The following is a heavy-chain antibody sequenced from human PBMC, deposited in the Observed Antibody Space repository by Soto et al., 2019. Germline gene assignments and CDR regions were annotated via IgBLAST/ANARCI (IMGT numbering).Heavy chain of an antibody. D-gene: IGHD1-20*01. V-gene: IGHV1-18*01. CDR3: ARDTESNRYND. J-gene: IGHJ1*01. CDR1: GYTFSTSG. Sequence: GPEVKRPGASVKVSCKASGYTFSTSGISWVRQAPGQGLEWVGWIRPDNGNTKSAQRLQGRVTLTTDTSASTAYMELRSPTSDDTAMYYCARDTESNRYNDWGQGTLVTVSS. CDR2: IRPDNGNT.